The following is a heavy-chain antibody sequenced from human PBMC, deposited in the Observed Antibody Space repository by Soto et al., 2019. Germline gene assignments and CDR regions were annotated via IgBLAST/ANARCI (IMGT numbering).Heavy chain of an antibody. CDR1: GFSLSTSGVG. CDR2: IYWNDDK. J-gene: IGHJ4*02. D-gene: IGHD3-22*01. Sequence: KESGPTLVKPTQTLTLTCTFSGFSLSTSGVGVGWIRQPPGKALEWLALIYWNDDKRYSPSLKSRLTITKDTSKNQVVLTMINMDPVDTATYYCAHSLGVCDSSGYYYDDYWGQGTLVTVSS. V-gene: IGHV2-5*01. CDR3: AHSLGVCDSSGYYYDDY.